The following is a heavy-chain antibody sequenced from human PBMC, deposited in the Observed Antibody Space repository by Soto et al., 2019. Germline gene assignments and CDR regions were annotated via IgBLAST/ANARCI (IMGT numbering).Heavy chain of an antibody. CDR3: AREYTGYYWGYFDY. D-gene: IGHD3-22*01. V-gene: IGHV4-59*01. CDR2: IYYSGST. CDR1: GGSISSYY. J-gene: IGHJ4*02. Sequence: SETLSLTCTVSGGSISSYYWSWIRQPPGKGLEWIGYIYYSGSTNYNPSLKSRVTISVDTSKNQFSLKLSSVTAADTAVYYCAREYTGYYWGYFDYWGQGTLVTVSS.